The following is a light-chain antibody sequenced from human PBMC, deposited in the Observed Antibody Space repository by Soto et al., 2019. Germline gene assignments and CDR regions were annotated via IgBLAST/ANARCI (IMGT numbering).Light chain of an antibody. CDR1: QSVSSN. V-gene: IGKV3-15*01. J-gene: IGKJ5*01. CDR2: GAS. CDR3: QQRSNWPWIT. Sequence: DIVMTQSQATLSVSPGESATLSCRASQSVSSNLAWYKQKPGQAPRLLLNGASTRATGIPARCSGSGSGTDVTLTISSLEPEDFAVYYCQQRSNWPWITFGQGTRLEIK.